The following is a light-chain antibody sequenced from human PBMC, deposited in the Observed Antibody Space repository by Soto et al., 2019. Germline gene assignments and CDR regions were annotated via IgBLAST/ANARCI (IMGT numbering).Light chain of an antibody. V-gene: IGLV2-14*01. J-gene: IGLJ1*01. Sequence: QSALTQPASVSGSPGQSITLSCSGTSSDVGGYHFVSWYQQHPGKAPNLIIYEVSNRLSGVSDRFSGSKSGNTASLTISGLQAEDEADYYCYSYTTTSTYVFGTGTKVTVL. CDR2: EVS. CDR3: YSYTTTSTYV. CDR1: SSDVGGYHF.